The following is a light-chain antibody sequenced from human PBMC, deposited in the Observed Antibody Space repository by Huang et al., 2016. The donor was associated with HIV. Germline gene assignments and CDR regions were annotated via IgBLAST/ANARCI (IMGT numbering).Light chain of an antibody. CDR2: KAS. CDR3: QQYSTSMYS. Sequence: IQMTQSPSTLSASVGDRVTVTCRASESIGSWLAWYQQKPGKAPKLLIYKASTSTSDVPSRFRGSGSGTQFSLIISSLQPDDFATYYCQQYSTSMYSFGQGTKVEIK. J-gene: IGKJ2*01. CDR1: ESIGSW. V-gene: IGKV1-5*03.